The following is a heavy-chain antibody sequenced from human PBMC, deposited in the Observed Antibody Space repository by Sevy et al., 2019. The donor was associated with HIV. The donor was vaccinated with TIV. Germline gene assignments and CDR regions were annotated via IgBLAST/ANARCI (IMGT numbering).Heavy chain of an antibody. CDR1: GFTFSSYE. CDR2: ISNSGNTI. D-gene: IGHD3-3*01. V-gene: IGHV3-48*03. J-gene: IGHJ6*02. Sequence: GGSLRLSCAASGFTFSSYEMNWVRQAPGKGLEWVSYISNSGNTIYYAASVKGRFTISRDNAKNSLYLQMNSLRAEDTAAYYCAGRYYDFWSGYYRGTYGMDVWGQGTTVTVSS. CDR3: AGRYYDFWSGYYRGTYGMDV.